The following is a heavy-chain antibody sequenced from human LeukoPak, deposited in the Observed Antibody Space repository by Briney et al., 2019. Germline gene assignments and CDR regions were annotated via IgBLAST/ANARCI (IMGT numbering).Heavy chain of an antibody. V-gene: IGHV3-30*03. CDR1: GFTFSSYG. J-gene: IGHJ6*03. CDR2: ISYDGSNK. D-gene: IGHD7-27*01. Sequence: GGSLRLSCAASGFTFSSYGMHWVRQAPGKGLEWVAVISYDGSNKYYADSVKGRFTISRDNSKNTLYPQMNSLRAEDTAVYYCARVSGDQDYYYYYMDVWGKGTTVTISS. CDR3: ARVSGDQDYYYYYMDV.